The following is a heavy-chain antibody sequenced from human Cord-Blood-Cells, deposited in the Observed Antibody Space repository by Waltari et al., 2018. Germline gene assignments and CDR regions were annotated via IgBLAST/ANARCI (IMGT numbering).Heavy chain of an antibody. CDR1: GFTFRTDS. CDR3: ASIAAAGHDY. D-gene: IGHD6-13*01. Sequence: EVQLVESGGGLVKPGVSLSLSCAASGFTFRTDSMTWVRQAPGKGLEWVSSISSSSSYIYYADSVKGRFTISRDNAKNSLYLQMNSLRAEDTAVYYCASIAAAGHDYWGQGTLVTVSS. CDR2: ISSSSSYI. V-gene: IGHV3-21*01. J-gene: IGHJ4*02.